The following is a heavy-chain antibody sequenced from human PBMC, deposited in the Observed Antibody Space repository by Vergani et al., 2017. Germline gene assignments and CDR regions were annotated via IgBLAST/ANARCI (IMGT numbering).Heavy chain of an antibody. Sequence: QITLKESGPTLVKPTQTLTLTCTFSGFSLSTSGVGVGWLRQPPGKALEWLALIYWDDDKRYSPSLKSSLTITKDTSKNQVVLTMTNMDPVDTATYYCAHDGGGATFGYWGQGTLVTVAS. CDR1: GFSLSTSGVG. CDR2: IYWDDDK. D-gene: IGHD1-26*01. J-gene: IGHJ4*02. CDR3: AHDGGGATFGY. V-gene: IGHV2-5*02.